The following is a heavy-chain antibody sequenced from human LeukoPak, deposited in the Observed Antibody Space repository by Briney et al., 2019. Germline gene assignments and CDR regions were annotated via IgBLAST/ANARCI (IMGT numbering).Heavy chain of an antibody. CDR3: ARGRLRGYCSSTSCSLTPFDY. J-gene: IGHJ4*02. CDR1: GGSFSGNY. D-gene: IGHD2-2*01. V-gene: IGHV4-34*01. CDR2: INHSGST. Sequence: SETLSLTCAVYGGSFSGNYWTWIRQPPGKGLEWIGEINHSGSTNYNPSLKSRVTISVDTSKNQFSLKLSSVTAADTAVYYCARGRLRGYCSSTSCSLTPFDYWGQGTLVTVSS.